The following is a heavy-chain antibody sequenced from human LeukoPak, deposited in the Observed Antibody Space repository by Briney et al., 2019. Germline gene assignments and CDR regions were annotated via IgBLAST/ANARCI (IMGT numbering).Heavy chain of an antibody. CDR3: ARGDYGGAFDI. Sequence: ASVKVSCKASGYTFSSYAIHWVRQAPGQRLEWMGWINADNGNTKYSQEFQGSVTITRDTSASTAYMELSSLRSEDMAVYYCARGDYGGAFDIWGQGTMVTVSS. CDR1: GYTFSSYA. J-gene: IGHJ3*02. CDR2: INADNGNT. V-gene: IGHV1-3*03. D-gene: IGHD4-17*01.